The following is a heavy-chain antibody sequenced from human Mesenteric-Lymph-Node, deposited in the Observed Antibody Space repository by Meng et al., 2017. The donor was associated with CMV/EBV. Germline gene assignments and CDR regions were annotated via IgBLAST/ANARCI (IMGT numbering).Heavy chain of an antibody. CDR3: ADPPSGF. J-gene: IGHJ4*02. CDR1: GFTFSAFW. V-gene: IGHV3-7*01. Sequence: GGSLRLSCAASGFTFSAFWMTWVRQAPGKGLEWVANMNQDGNKKNYVDSVKGRFTISRDNAKNSLFLQMDSLRVEDTATYYCADPPSGFWGQGTLVTVSS. CDR2: MNQDGNKK. D-gene: IGHD6-19*01.